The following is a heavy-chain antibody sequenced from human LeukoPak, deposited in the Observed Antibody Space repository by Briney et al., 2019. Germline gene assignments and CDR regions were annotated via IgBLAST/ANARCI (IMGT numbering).Heavy chain of an antibody. V-gene: IGHV4-59*01. Sequence: SSETLSLTCTVSGGSISSYYWSWIRQPPGKGLEWIGYIYYSGSTNYNPSLKSRVTISVDTSKNQFSLKLSSVTAADTAVYYCAREGGGNGHDYFDYWGQGTLVTVSS. J-gene: IGHJ4*02. CDR2: IYYSGST. CDR1: GGSISSYY. CDR3: AREGGGNGHDYFDY. D-gene: IGHD4-23*01.